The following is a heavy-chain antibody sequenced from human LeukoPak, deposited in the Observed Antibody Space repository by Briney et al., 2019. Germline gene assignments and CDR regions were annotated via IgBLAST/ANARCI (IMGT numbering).Heavy chain of an antibody. CDR1: GYTFTSYG. Sequence: ASVKVSCKASGYTFTSYGISWVRQAPGQGLEWMGWISAYNGNTNYAQKLQGRVTMTTDTSTSTAYMELRSLRSDDTAVYYCARGTDYDFWSGYYKLGYWFDPWGQGTLVTVSS. V-gene: IGHV1-18*01. CDR3: ARGTDYDFWSGYYKLGYWFDP. D-gene: IGHD3-3*01. J-gene: IGHJ5*02. CDR2: ISAYNGNT.